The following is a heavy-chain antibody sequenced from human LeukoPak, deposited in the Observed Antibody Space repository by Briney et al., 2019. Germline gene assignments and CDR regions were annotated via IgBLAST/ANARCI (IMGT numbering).Heavy chain of an antibody. CDR3: ARDQGQWAYYVDY. J-gene: IGHJ4*02. D-gene: IGHD6-19*01. V-gene: IGHV3-30-3*01. CDR1: GFTFSSYA. Sequence: GGSLRLACAASGFTFSSYAMHWVRQAPGKGLEWVAGISYDGSNEYYADSVKSRFTISRDNSKNTLYLQMNSLRAEDTAVYYCARDQGQWAYYVDYWGQGTLVTVSS. CDR2: ISYDGSNE.